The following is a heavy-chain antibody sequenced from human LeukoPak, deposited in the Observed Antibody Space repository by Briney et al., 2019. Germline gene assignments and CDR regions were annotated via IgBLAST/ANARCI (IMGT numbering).Heavy chain of an antibody. J-gene: IGHJ4*02. Sequence: GGSLRLSCAASGFTFSSYAMSWVRQAPGKGLEWVSAISGSGGSTYYADSVKGRFTISRDNSKNTLYLQMNSLRAEDTAVYYCAKDPRRYDSSGWDYWGQGTLVTVSS. CDR3: AKDPRRYDSSGWDY. V-gene: IGHV3-23*01. D-gene: IGHD3-22*01. CDR2: ISGSGGST. CDR1: GFTFSSYA.